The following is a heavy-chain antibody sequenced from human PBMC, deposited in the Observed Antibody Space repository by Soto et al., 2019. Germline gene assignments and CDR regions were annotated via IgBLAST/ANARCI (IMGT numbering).Heavy chain of an antibody. D-gene: IGHD4-17*01. CDR2: ISGGGDTT. CDR1: GFTYSDYA. J-gene: IGHJ5*02. CDR3: AKDPRGFANNYGGPNWFHP. Sequence: EVQLLESEGGLVQPGGSLRLSCVASGFTYSDYAMSWVRQASGKGLEWVSGISGGGDTTYYANSVKGRFTISRVNSKNTMYLQMNSLRAEDTAIYYCAKDPRGFANNYGGPNWFHPWGQGTLVTVSS. V-gene: IGHV3-23*01.